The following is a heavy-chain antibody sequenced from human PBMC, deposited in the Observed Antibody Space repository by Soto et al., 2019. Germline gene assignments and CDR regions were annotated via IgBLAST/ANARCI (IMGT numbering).Heavy chain of an antibody. J-gene: IGHJ4*02. CDR2: IYYSGST. D-gene: IGHD2-15*01. V-gene: IGHV4-59*01. CDR1: GGSISSYY. Sequence: QVQLQESGPGLVKPSETLSLTCTVSGGSISSYYWSWIRQPPGKGLEWIAYIYYSGSTNYNPSLKRRVTISIDTSKNQFSLKLSSVTAADTAVYYCARTYCSGGSCYSSAPNHFDFWGQGALVTVSS. CDR3: ARTYCSGGSCYSSAPNHFDF.